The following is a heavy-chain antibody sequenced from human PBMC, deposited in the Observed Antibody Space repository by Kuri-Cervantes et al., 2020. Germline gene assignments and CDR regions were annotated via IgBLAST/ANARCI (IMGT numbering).Heavy chain of an antibody. J-gene: IGHJ4*02. CDR1: GFTFDDYA. CDR2: ISYDGSNK. CDR3: AVTMNGAGTYIDY. D-gene: IGHD6-19*01. Sequence: GESLKISCAASGFTFDDYAMHWVRQAPGKGLEWVAVISYDGSNKYCADFVKGRFTISRDNYKNTLYLQMNSLRAEDTAVYYCAVTMNGAGTYIDYWGQGTLVTVSS. V-gene: IGHV3-30-3*01.